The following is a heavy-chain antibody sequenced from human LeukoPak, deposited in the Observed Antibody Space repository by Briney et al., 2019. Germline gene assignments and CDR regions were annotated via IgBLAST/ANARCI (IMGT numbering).Heavy chain of an antibody. Sequence: SETLSLTCTVSNGSIGSYYWTWIRQPAGKGLEWIGRIHRTGSTNYNSSLTSRVIMSVDTSKNQFSLRLTSVTAADTAVYYCAREGARDDFVVVPAALDFWGLGTLVTVSS. D-gene: IGHD2-2*01. CDR3: AREGARDDFVVVPAALDF. CDR2: IHRTGST. V-gene: IGHV4-4*07. J-gene: IGHJ4*02. CDR1: NGSIGSYY.